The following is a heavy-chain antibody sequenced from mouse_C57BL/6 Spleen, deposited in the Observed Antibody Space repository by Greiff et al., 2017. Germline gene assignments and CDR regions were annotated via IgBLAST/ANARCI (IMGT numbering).Heavy chain of an antibody. CDR1: GFTFSDYG. D-gene: IGHD5-1*01. Sequence: EVQLVESGGGLVKPGGSLKLSCAASGFTFSDYGMHWVRQAPEKGLEWVAYISSGSSTIYYADTVKGRFTISRDNAKNTLFLQMTSLRSEDTAMYYCARRTYPYAMDYWGQGTSVTVSS. CDR2: ISSGSSTI. CDR3: ARRTYPYAMDY. J-gene: IGHJ4*01. V-gene: IGHV5-17*01.